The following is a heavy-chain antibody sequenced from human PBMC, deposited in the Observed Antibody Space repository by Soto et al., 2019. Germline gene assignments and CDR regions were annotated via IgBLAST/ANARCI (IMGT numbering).Heavy chain of an antibody. CDR1: GFTFSSYG. V-gene: IGHV3-30*02. CDR2: IWYDGSNK. J-gene: IGHJ4*02. CDR3: AKDWKKMKIVGATDY. Sequence: GGSLRLSCAASGFTFSSYGMHWVRQAPGKGLEWVAVIWYDGSNKYYADSVKGRFTISRDNSKNTLYLQMNSLRAEDTAVYYCAKDWKKMKIVGATDYWGQGTLVTVSS. D-gene: IGHD1-26*01.